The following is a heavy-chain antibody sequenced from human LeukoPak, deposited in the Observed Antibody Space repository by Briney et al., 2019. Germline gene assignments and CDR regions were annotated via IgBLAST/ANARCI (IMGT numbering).Heavy chain of an antibody. J-gene: IGHJ4*02. CDR2: ISTNNGNT. CDR1: GYTFTNYH. V-gene: IGHV1-18*01. CDR3: ALISYCTSVTCYFLDS. D-gene: IGHD2-8*01. Sequence: ASVKVSCKASGYTFTNYHITWVRQAPGQGLEWMGWISTNNGNTNYAQSVQGRVTMTKDTSTSTAYMELRSLRSDDTAVYYCALISYCTSVTCYFLDSWGQGTLVSVSS.